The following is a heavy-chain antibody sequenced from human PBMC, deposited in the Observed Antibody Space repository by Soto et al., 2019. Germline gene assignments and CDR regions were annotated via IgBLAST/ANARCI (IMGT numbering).Heavy chain of an antibody. Sequence: PSETLSLTCAVSGGSISSGGYSWSWIRQPPGKGLEWIGYIYHSGSTYYNPSLKSRVTISVDRSKNQFSLKLSSVTAADTAVYYCASTTINCISTSCYKSDYYGMDVWGQGTTVTVSS. V-gene: IGHV4-30-2*02. CDR1: GGSISSGGYS. D-gene: IGHD2-2*02. J-gene: IGHJ6*02. CDR3: ASTTINCISTSCYKSDYYGMDV. CDR2: IYHSGST.